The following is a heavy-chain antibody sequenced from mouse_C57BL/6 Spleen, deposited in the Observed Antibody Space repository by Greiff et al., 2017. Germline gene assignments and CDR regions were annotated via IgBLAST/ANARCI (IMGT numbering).Heavy chain of an antibody. Sequence: VQLQQPGAELVKPGASVKLSCKASGYTFTSYWMQWVKQRPGQGLEWIGEIAPSDSYTNYNQKFKGKATLTVDTSSSTAYMQLSSLTSEDSAVYYCARAITTVVATDYWGQGTTLTVSS. D-gene: IGHD1-1*01. CDR3: ARAITTVVATDY. J-gene: IGHJ2*01. CDR1: GYTFTSYW. V-gene: IGHV1-50*01. CDR2: IAPSDSYT.